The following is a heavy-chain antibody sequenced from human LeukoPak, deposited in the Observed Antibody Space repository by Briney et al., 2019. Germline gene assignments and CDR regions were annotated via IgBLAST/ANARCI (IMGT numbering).Heavy chain of an antibody. D-gene: IGHD3-3*01. J-gene: IGHJ4*02. CDR2: ISYDGSNK. Sequence: GGSLRLSCAASGFTFSSYAMHWVRQAPGKGLEWVAVISYDGSNKYYADSVNGRFTISRDNSKNTLSLQMNSLRAEDTAVYYCARAPPRFLEWLLLDYWGQGTLVTVSS. CDR1: GFTFSSYA. CDR3: ARAPPRFLEWLLLDY. V-gene: IGHV3-30-3*01.